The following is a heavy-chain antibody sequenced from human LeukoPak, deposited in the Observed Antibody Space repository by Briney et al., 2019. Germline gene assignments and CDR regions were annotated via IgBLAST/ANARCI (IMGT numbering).Heavy chain of an antibody. Sequence: SETLSLTCAVYGGSFSGYYWSWIRQPPGKGLEWIGEINHSGSTNYNPSLESRVTVSRDTSKNHFSLKVTSVTAADTAVYYCARRRGSGDDYSRWGQGTLVTVSS. CDR1: GGSFSGYY. CDR3: ARRRGSGDDYSR. CDR2: INHSGST. V-gene: IGHV4-34*01. D-gene: IGHD4-11*01. J-gene: IGHJ4*02.